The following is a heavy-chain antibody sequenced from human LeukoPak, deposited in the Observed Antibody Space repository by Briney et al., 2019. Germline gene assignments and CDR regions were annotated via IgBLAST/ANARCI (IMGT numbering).Heavy chain of an antibody. CDR2: IYYSGST. CDR3: TRPYYYDSSGSPDY. CDR1: GGSISSYY. D-gene: IGHD3-22*01. J-gene: IGHJ4*02. Sequence: PSETLSLTCTVSGGSISSYYWSWIRQPPGKGLEWIGFIYYSGSTNYNPSLKSRVTISVDTSKKQFSLKLSSVTAADTAVYYCTRPYYYDSSGSPDYWGQGTLVTVSS. V-gene: IGHV4-59*01.